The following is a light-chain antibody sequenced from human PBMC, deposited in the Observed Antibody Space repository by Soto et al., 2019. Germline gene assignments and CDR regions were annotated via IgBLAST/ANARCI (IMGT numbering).Light chain of an antibody. Sequence: QSVLTQPPSVSGAPGQRVTISCTGSSSNIGAGYDVHWYQQLPGTAPKLLIYGNSNRPSGVPDRFSGSKSGTSASLAITGLQAEDEADYYCCCFAGSNTYIFGGGTKLTVL. J-gene: IGLJ2*01. V-gene: IGLV1-40*01. CDR3: CCFAGSNTYI. CDR2: GNS. CDR1: SSNIGAGYD.